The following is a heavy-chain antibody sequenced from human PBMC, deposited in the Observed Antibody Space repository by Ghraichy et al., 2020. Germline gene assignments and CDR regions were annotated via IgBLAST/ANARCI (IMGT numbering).Heavy chain of an antibody. CDR2: IYYSGST. V-gene: IGHV4-59*02. D-gene: IGHD4-17*01. CDR3: ARVSLATVTTFFSPYQFSGMDV. Sequence: SQTLSLTCNVSGASVKSYYWTWIRQPPGKGLEWIGYIYYSGSTIYNPSLKGRVTMSLERSRDQFSLRLDSVTDADTAIYYCARVSLATVTTFFSPYQFSGMDVWGPGTTVTVSS. CDR1: GASVKSYY. J-gene: IGHJ6*02.